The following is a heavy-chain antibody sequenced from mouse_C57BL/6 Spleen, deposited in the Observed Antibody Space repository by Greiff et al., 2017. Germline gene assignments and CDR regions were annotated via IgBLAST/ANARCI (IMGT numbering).Heavy chain of an antibody. D-gene: IGHD1-2*01. Sequence: EVQVVESGGGLVQPGGSLSLSCAASGFTFTDYYMSWVRQPPGKALEWLGFIRNKANGYTTEYSASVKGRFTISRDNSQSILYLQMNALRAEDSATYYCAWLPWYYFDYWGQGTTLTVSS. CDR3: AWLPWYYFDY. CDR1: GFTFTDYY. J-gene: IGHJ2*01. CDR2: IRNKANGYTT. V-gene: IGHV7-3*01.